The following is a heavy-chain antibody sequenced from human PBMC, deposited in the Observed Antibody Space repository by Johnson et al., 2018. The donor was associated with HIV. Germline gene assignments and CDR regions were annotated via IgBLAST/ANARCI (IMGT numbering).Heavy chain of an antibody. Sequence: VESWGGVVQPGRSLRLSCAASGFTFSSYAMHWVRQAPGKGLEWVSYISSSGSTIYYADSVKGRFTISRDNAKNSLYLQMNSLRAEDTAVYYCARERLTTHAVDIWGQGTMVTVSS. CDR2: ISSSGSTI. D-gene: IGHD1-1*01. J-gene: IGHJ3*02. CDR1: GFTFSSYA. CDR3: ARERLTTHAVDI. V-gene: IGHV3-48*04.